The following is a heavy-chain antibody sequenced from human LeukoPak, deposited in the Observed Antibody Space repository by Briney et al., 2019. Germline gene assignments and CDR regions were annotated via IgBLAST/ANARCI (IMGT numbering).Heavy chain of an antibody. D-gene: IGHD2-15*01. CDR3: ARDQIYCSGGYCYFDY. J-gene: IGHJ4*02. CDR1: GFTFRSYW. CDR2: INSDGSST. Sequence: GGSLRLSCAASGFTFRSYWMHRVRQAPGKGLVWVSRINSDGSSTSYADSVKGRFTISRDNAKNTLYLQMNSLRVEDSAVYYCARDQIYCSGGYCYFDYWGQGTLVTVSS. V-gene: IGHV3-74*01.